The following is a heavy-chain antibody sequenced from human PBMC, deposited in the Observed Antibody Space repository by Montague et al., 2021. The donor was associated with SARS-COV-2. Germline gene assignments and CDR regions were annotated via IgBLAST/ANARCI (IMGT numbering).Heavy chain of an antibody. D-gene: IGHD2-2*01. CDR1: GGSFSNYY. Sequence: SETLSLTCAVSGGSFSNYYWSWIRQPPGKGLEWIGEVNQSGTTIYNPSVKSGVTISEDTSKNQFYLRLNSVTAADTAVYYCARGRRHVVVPGACPAVRAFGIWGQGTMVTVSS. J-gene: IGHJ3*02. V-gene: IGHV4-34*01. CDR3: ARGRRHVVVPGACPAVRAFGI. CDR2: VNQSGTT.